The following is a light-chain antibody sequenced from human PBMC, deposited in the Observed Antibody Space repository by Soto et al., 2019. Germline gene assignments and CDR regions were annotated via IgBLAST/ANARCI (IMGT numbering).Light chain of an antibody. J-gene: IGLJ1*01. Sequence: QSALTQPRSVSGSPGQSVTISCTGPSIDVGGSNYVSWYQQHPGKAPKLMIYEVSNRPSGVSNRFSGSKSGNTASLTISGLQAEDEADYYCTSYTSSSTFYVFGTGTKLTVL. CDR3: TSYTSSSTFYV. CDR2: EVS. CDR1: SIDVGGSNY. V-gene: IGLV2-14*01.